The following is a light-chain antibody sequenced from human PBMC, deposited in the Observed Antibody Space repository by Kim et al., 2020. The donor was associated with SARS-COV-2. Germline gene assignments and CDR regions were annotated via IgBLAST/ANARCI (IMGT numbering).Light chain of an antibody. V-gene: IGLV3-1*01. CDR2: QHN. Sequence: SVSPEQTASITCSGDKLGDKYACWYQRKPGQSPVLVIYQHNKRPSGIPERFAGANSGNTATLTISGTQAMDEADYYCQAWDSSTVVFGGGTQLTVL. J-gene: IGLJ2*01. CDR1: KLGDKY. CDR3: QAWDSSTVV.